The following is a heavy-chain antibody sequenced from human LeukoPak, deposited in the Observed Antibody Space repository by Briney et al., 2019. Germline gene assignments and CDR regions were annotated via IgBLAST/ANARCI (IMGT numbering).Heavy chain of an antibody. CDR2: INPSGGST. CDR1: GYTFTSYY. V-gene: IGHV1-46*01. J-gene: IGHJ4*02. CDR3: ARDQGGYSSSWYVGY. D-gene: IGHD6-13*01. Sequence: ASVKVSCKASGYTFTSYYMHWVRQAPGQGLEWMGIINPSGGSTSYAQKFQGRVTMTRDTSTSTVYMELSSLRSEDTAVYYCARDQGGYSSSWYVGYWGQGTLVTVSS.